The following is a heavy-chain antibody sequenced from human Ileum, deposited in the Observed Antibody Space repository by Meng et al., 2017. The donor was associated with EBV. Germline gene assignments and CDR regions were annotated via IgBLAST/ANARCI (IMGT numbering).Heavy chain of an antibody. CDR1: GAPVRSGGYH. Sequence: QGQLTGAGPGLGNSSRALSPPSPCRGAPVRSGGYHWGWGRPPPGKGLGCIGYTHNGWGPHYHPSLKSRVSMSVDPSKNQFPLTLGPVTAADPAVYYCNAYTAGGGGLGSWGQGTLVTVSS. V-gene: IGHV4-30-4*01. CDR3: NAYTAGGGGLGS. CDR2: THNGWGP. D-gene: IGHD3-16*01. J-gene: IGHJ5*02.